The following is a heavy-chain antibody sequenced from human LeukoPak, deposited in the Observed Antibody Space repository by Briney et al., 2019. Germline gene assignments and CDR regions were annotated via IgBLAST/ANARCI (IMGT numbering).Heavy chain of an antibody. CDR1: GFTLSTYT. Sequence: GGSLRLSCAASGFTLSTYTMHWVRQAPGKGLEWVAVLSYDGTNKYNADSVKGRFTVSRDSPKNTLYLQMNSLRAEDTAVYYCARSQGQLYCSTSSCYYFDYWGQGTLVTVSS. CDR2: LSYDGTNK. V-gene: IGHV3-30-3*01. D-gene: IGHD2-2*01. CDR3: ARSQGQLYCSTSSCYYFDY. J-gene: IGHJ4*02.